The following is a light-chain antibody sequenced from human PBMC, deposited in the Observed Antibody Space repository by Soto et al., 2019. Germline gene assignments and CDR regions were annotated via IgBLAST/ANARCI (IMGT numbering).Light chain of an antibody. V-gene: IGKV4-1*01. CDR2: WAS. J-gene: IGKJ1*01. Sequence: DIVMTQSPDSLAVSLGERATINCKSSQSVLYSSNNKNYLAWYQQKPGQPPKLLIYWASTRESGVPDRFSGSGSATDFTRTISSLQAEDVAVYYCQQYYRPWTFGQGTKVEIK. CDR3: QQYYRPWT. CDR1: QSVLYSSNNKNY.